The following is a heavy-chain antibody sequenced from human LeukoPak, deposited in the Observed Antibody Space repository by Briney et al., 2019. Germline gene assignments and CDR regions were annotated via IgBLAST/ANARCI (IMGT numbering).Heavy chain of an antibody. V-gene: IGHV3-48*03. Sequence: GGSPRLSCAASGFTFNQYVIHWARQASGKGLEWVSYIGVTGSPTYYADSVKARFTISRDNAKNTLYLQMNSLRAEDTAVYYCARASVGATQREGDYWGQGTLVTVSS. J-gene: IGHJ4*02. CDR1: GFTFNQYV. CDR2: IGVTGSPT. CDR3: ARASVGATQREGDY. D-gene: IGHD1-26*01.